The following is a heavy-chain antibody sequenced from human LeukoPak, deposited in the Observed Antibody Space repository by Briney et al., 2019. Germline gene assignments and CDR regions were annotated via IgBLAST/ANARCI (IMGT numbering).Heavy chain of an antibody. J-gene: IGHJ4*02. D-gene: IGHD5-24*01. V-gene: IGHV4-38-2*02. CDR1: GYSINSGYY. Sequence: SETLSLTCTVSGYSINSGYYWAWIRQSPGKGLDWIGTIYRSGSTYYNPSLKSRVTISVDKSKNQFSLRLRSVTAADTAVYYCARGIRRDGSTYGFDYWGQGTLVTVSS. CDR2: IYRSGST. CDR3: ARGIRRDGSTYGFDY.